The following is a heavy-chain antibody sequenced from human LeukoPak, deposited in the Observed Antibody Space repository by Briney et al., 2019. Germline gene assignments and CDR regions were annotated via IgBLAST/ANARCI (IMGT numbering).Heavy chain of an antibody. J-gene: IGHJ4*02. CDR2: IYPGDSDT. CDR3: ARRIRYYGSGSYYLDY. D-gene: IGHD3-10*01. V-gene: IGHV5-51*01. Sequence: GESLKISCKGSGYNFTNYWIGWVRQMPGKGLEWMGIIYPGDSDTRYSPSFQGQVTISADKSISTAYLQWSSLKASDTAMYYCARRIRYYGSGSYYLDYWGQGTLVTVSS. CDR1: GYNFTNYW.